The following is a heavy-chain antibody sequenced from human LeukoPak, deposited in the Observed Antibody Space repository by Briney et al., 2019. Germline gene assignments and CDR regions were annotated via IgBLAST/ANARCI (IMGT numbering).Heavy chain of an antibody. V-gene: IGHV1-69*05. D-gene: IGHD2-2*01. CDR2: IIPIFGTA. CDR1: GGTFSSYA. J-gene: IGHJ5*02. Sequence: GASVKVSCKASGGTFSSYAISWVRQAPGQGLEWMGGIIPIFGTANYAQKLQGRVTMTTDTSTSTAYMELRSLRSDDTAVYYCARQQLLFNWFDPWGQGTLVTVSS. CDR3: ARQQLLFNWFDP.